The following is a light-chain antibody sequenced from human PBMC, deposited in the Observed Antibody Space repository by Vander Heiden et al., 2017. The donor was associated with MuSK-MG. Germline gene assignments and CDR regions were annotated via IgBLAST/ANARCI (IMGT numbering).Light chain of an antibody. CDR1: SSDVGGYYY. CDR2: DVS. CDR3: CSEAGTYTPWV. J-gene: IGLJ3*02. V-gene: IGLV2-11*01. Sequence: QSALTQHRAVSGSPGQSVTISCTGTSSDVGGYYYVSWYQPHPGKAPKVMIYDVSKRRSGIPNRFSGSKSGNTASLTISGLQAEDEADYYCCSEAGTYTPWVFGGGTKLTVL.